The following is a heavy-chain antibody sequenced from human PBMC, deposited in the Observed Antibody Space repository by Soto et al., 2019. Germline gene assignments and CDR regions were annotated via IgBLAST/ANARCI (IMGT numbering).Heavy chain of an antibody. J-gene: IGHJ5*02. Sequence: QVQLQQWGAGLLKPSETLSLTCAVYGGSFSGYYWSWIRQPPGRGLEWIGEINHSGSTNYNPSLKSRVTISVDTSKNQFSLKLSSLTAADTAVYYCGRGRAASGGWFDPWGQGTLVTVSS. CDR1: GGSFSGYY. D-gene: IGHD6-13*01. CDR3: GRGRAASGGWFDP. CDR2: INHSGST. V-gene: IGHV4-34*01.